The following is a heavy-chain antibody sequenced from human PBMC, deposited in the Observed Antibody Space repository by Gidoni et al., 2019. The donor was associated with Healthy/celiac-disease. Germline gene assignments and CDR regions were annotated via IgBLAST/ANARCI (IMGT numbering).Heavy chain of an antibody. V-gene: IGHV3-33*01. CDR1: GFTFSRYG. J-gene: IGHJ3*02. Sequence: QVQLVESGGGVVQPGRSLRLSCAASGFTFSRYGMHWVRQAPGKGLEWVAVIWYDGSNKYYADSVKGRFTISRDNSKNTLYLQMNSLRAEDTAVYYCARDTDYYGSGSYYINAFDIWGQGTMVTVSS. D-gene: IGHD3-10*01. CDR2: IWYDGSNK. CDR3: ARDTDYYGSGSYYINAFDI.